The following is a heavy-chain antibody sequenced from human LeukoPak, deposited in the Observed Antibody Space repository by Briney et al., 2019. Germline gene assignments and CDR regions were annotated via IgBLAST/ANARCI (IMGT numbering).Heavy chain of an antibody. J-gene: IGHJ4*02. D-gene: IGHD5-18*01. V-gene: IGHV3-30*07. CDR2: ISYDVGDK. CDR3: ARLRGYSYGYGDY. CDR1: GFTISSHA. Sequence: PGRSLRLSRAASGFTISSHAVYWVRQAPGKGLEWVALISYDVGDKSYADSVKGRFSISRDNAKNSLYLQMVSLRAEDTAVYYCARLRGYSYGYGDYWGQGTLVTVPS.